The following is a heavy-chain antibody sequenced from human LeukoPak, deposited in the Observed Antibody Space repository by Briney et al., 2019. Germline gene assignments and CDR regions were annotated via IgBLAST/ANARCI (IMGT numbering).Heavy chain of an antibody. CDR1: GFTFSTYG. CDR3: AKGYCSGSCYNGLDY. CDR2: IRFDGTNK. Sequence: GGSLRLSCAASGFTFSTYGMHWVRQAPGKGPEWVAFIRFDGTNKYYVDSVKGRFAISRDSSKNTLYLQMNSLRAEDTAVYYCAKGYCSGSCYNGLDYWGQGTLVTVSS. V-gene: IGHV3-30*02. J-gene: IGHJ4*02. D-gene: IGHD2-15*01.